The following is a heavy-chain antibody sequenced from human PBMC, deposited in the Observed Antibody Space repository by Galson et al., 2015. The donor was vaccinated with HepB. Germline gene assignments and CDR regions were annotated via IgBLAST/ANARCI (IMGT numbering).Heavy chain of an antibody. CDR1: GDSITNNIYY. Sequence: ETLSLTCTVSGDSITNNIYYWGWIRQPPGTGLEWIGNIYYSGRTYFNPSLKSRVSISVDTSKNQFSLRLSSVTAADTAVYYCARLGDPLGFCSSAGCFAVPDNWGQGTLVTVSS. D-gene: IGHD2-2*01. CDR3: ARLGDPLGFCSSAGCFAVPDN. J-gene: IGHJ4*02. CDR2: IYYSGRT. V-gene: IGHV4-39*01.